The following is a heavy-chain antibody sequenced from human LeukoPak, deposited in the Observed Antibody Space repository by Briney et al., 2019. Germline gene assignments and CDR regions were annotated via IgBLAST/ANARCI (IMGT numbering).Heavy chain of an antibody. D-gene: IGHD1-7*01. Sequence: SETLSLTCTVSGTSITSYYWSWIRQPPGKGLEWIGYIYTSGGTDHNPSLRSRVTISVDTSKNQFSLRLRSVTAADTAVYYCARRNNWNSAWFDPWGQGTLVTVS. J-gene: IGHJ5*02. V-gene: IGHV4-4*09. CDR2: IYTSGGT. CDR1: GTSITSYY. CDR3: ARRNNWNSAWFDP.